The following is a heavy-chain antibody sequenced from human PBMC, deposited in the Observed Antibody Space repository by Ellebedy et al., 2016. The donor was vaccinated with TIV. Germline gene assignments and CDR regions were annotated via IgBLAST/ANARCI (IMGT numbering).Heavy chain of an antibody. J-gene: IGHJ4*02. CDR2: ISWNSGSI. CDR3: AKVGGIAAAGTWFDY. CDR1: GFTFDDYA. Sequence: SLKISCAASGFTFDDYAMHWVRQAPGKGLEWVSGISWNSGSIGYADSVKGRFTISRDNAKNSLYLQMNSLRAEDTALYYCAKVGGIAAAGTWFDYWGQGTLVTVSS. V-gene: IGHV3-9*01. D-gene: IGHD6-13*01.